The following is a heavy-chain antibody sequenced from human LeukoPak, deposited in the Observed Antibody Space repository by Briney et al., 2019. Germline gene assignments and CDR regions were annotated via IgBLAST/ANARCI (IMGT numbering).Heavy chain of an antibody. V-gene: IGHV3-23*01. CDR2: TRGTGGTT. CDR3: GKDPNVDYVGAFNF. D-gene: IGHD4-17*01. CDR1: GFTFSDYA. J-gene: IGHJ3*01. Sequence: LSGGSLRLSCAASGFTFSDYALIWVRQAPGKGLEWISATRGTGGTTYYADSVKGRCTISRDNSRNTVYLQMNSLRAEDTALFFWGKDPNVDYVGAFNFWGPGKMVTVSS.